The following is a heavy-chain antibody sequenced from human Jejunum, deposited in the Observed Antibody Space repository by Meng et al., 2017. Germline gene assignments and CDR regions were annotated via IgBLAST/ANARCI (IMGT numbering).Heavy chain of an antibody. J-gene: IGHJ5*02. Sequence: VLLQESGPRLLKPSQTLSPPSSASGESLGSGGSSWTWVRQHPGKGLEWIGYIFYSGSSSYNPSLKSRITIAVDTFKNQFSLTLRSVTAADTAVYYCARDGQQLGRYWLDPWGQGTLVTVSS. CDR3: ARDGQQLGRYWLDP. D-gene: IGHD1-1*01. V-gene: IGHV4-31*03. CDR2: IFYSGSS. CDR1: GESLGSGGSS.